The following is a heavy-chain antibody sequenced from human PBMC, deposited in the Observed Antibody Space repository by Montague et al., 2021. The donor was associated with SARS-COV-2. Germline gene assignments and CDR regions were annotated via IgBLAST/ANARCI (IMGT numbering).Heavy chain of an antibody. V-gene: IGHV3-7*01. D-gene: IGHD4-17*01. Sequence: SLRLSCAASGFNIASYWLSWVRQAPGKGLEWVANLRQDGSDQYYXYSXRGLFTISRDNAKNSLYLQMNSLRAADTGVYYCTRDRDYGDYLNWFNPWGQGTLVTVSS. CDR3: TRDRDYGDYLNWFNP. CDR1: GFNIASYW. J-gene: IGHJ5*02. CDR2: LRQDGSDQ.